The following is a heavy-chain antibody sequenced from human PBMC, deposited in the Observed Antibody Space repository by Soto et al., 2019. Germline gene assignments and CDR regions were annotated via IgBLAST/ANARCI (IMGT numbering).Heavy chain of an antibody. Sequence: QVHLVQSGAEVKKPGASVKVSCKASGETFTGYYVNWMRQAPGQGLEWMGWINPKSGDTKYSQKFQGRVSMTRDTSLSTAYMDLSLLRVDDTAVYYCAGVPLWFGEFGWFDPWGQGTLVTVSS. V-gene: IGHV1-2*02. CDR2: INPKSGDT. CDR1: GETFTGYY. D-gene: IGHD3-10*01. J-gene: IGHJ5*02. CDR3: AGVPLWFGEFGWFDP.